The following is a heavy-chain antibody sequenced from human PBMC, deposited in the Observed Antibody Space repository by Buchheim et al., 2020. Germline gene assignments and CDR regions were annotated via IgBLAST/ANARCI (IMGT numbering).Heavy chain of an antibody. CDR1: GGSISSSSYY. CDR3: ARTLRGRGYSSSWYSAADWFDP. CDR2: IYYSGST. Sequence: QLQLQESGPGLVKPSETLSLTCTVSGGSISSSSYYWGWIRQPPGKGLEWIGSIYYSGSTYYNPSLKSRVTISVDKSKNQFSLKLSSVTAADTAVYYCARTLRGRGYSSSWYSAADWFDPWGQGTL. J-gene: IGHJ5*02. V-gene: IGHV4-39*01. D-gene: IGHD6-13*01.